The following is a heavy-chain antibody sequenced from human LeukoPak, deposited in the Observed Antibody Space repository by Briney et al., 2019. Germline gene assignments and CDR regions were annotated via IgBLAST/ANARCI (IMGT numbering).Heavy chain of an antibody. J-gene: IGHJ5*02. D-gene: IGHD1-26*01. CDR2: INHSGST. CDR3: ASTSSGSTARNWFDP. Sequence: SETLSLTCAVYGGSFSGYYWSWIRQPPGKGLEWIGEINHSGSTNYNPSLRSRVAISVDTSKNQLSLKLSSVTAADTAVYYCASTSSGSTARNWFDPWGQGTLVTVSS. V-gene: IGHV4-34*01. CDR1: GGSFSGYY.